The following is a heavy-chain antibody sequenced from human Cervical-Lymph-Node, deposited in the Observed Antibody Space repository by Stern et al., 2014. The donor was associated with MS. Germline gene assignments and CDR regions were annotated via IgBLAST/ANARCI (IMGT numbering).Heavy chain of an antibody. CDR3: ARDLGSFDY. Sequence: QVQLVQSGAEVKKPGASVKVSCTASGYTFTSYYMHWVRQAPGQGLEWMGKINPSGGSTSYAQKFQVRVTMTRETSTSTVYMELSSLRSEDPAVYYCARDLGSFDYWGQGTLVTVSS. CDR1: GYTFTSYY. V-gene: IGHV1-46*03. CDR2: INPSGGST. J-gene: IGHJ4*02.